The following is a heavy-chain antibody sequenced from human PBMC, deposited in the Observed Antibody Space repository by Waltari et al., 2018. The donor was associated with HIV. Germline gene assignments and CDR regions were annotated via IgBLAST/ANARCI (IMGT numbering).Heavy chain of an antibody. J-gene: IGHJ5*02. CDR2: IIPILGIA. D-gene: IGHD3-22*01. CDR3: AREYYYDSSGNNWFDP. Sequence: QVQLVQSGAEVKKPGSSVKVSCKASGGTFSSYAISWVRPAPGQGLEWMGRIIPILGIANYAQKFQGRVTITADKSTSTAYMELSSLRSEDTAVYYCAREYYYDSSGNNWFDPWGQGTLVTVSS. V-gene: IGHV1-69*04. CDR1: GGTFSSYA.